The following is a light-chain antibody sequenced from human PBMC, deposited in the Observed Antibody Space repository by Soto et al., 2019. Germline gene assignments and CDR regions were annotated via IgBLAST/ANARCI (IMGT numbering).Light chain of an antibody. Sequence: EIVLTQSPATLSLSPGERATLSCRASQSVSSNYLAWYQQKSGQAPRLLIYGASSRATGIPDRFSGSGSGTDFTLTISRLEPEDFAAYYCQQYGTSPITFGQGTRLEMK. CDR1: QSVSSNY. J-gene: IGKJ5*01. V-gene: IGKV3-20*01. CDR3: QQYGTSPIT. CDR2: GAS.